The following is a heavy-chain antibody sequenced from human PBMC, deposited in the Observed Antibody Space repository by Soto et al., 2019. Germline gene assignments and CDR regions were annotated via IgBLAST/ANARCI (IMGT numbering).Heavy chain of an antibody. Sequence: PGGSLRLSCAASGFTFSSYAMSWVRQAPGKGLEWVSAISSGGGGAYYAASVQGRFTISRDNSKNTLSLQMNSLRAEDTALYYCAKNIRLTSGKYYFDYWGQGTLVTVSS. J-gene: IGHJ4*02. CDR3: AKNIRLTSGKYYFDY. CDR1: GFTFSSYA. V-gene: IGHV3-23*01. D-gene: IGHD3-10*01. CDR2: ISSGGGGA.